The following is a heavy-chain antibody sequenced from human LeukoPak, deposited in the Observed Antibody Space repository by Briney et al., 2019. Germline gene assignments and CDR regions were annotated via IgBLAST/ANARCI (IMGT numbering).Heavy chain of an antibody. Sequence: GGSLRLSCVAFGFTFSIYTMSWVRQAPGKGLEWVSSITSSSSSIYSADSVKGRLTISRDNAKNSLYLEMNSLRDEDTTVYYCARDLAWGAYWGQGTLVTVSS. D-gene: IGHD4/OR15-4a*01. V-gene: IGHV3-21*01. CDR2: ITSSSSSI. CDR1: GFTFSIYT. CDR3: ARDLAWGAY. J-gene: IGHJ4*02.